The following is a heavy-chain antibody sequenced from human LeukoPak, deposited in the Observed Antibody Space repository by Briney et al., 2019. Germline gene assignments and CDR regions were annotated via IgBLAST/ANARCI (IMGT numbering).Heavy chain of an antibody. Sequence: PGGSLRLSCAASGFTFSNYWMNWVRQAPGKGLEWVANIKQDRSEKYYVDSVKGRFTISRDDSKNTLNLQMNSLRADDTAVYYCARLRGNTMVEYWGQGTLVTVSS. D-gene: IGHD3-10*01. J-gene: IGHJ4*02. CDR1: GFTFSNYW. CDR3: ARLRGNTMVEY. CDR2: IKQDRSEK. V-gene: IGHV3-7*03.